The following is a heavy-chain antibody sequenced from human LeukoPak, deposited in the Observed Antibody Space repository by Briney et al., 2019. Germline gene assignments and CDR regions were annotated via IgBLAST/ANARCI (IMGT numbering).Heavy chain of an antibody. Sequence: PSETLSLTCTVSGGSVSSGSYYWSWIRQPPGKGLEWIGYIYYSGSTNYNPSLKSRVTISVDTSKNQFSLKLSSVTAADTAVYYCAREPYGSGGGYYYYYGMDVWGQGTTVTVSS. CDR2: IYYSGST. D-gene: IGHD3-10*01. J-gene: IGHJ6*02. V-gene: IGHV4-61*01. CDR1: GGSVSSGSYY. CDR3: AREPYGSGGGYYYYYGMDV.